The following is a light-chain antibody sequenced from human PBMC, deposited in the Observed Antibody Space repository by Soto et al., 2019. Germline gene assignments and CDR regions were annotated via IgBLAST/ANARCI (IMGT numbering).Light chain of an antibody. CDR3: SSYTSSGPYD. Sequence: QSVLTQPASVSGSPGQSITISCTGTSSDVGGYNFVSWYQQHPGKAPKLMIYEVSNRPSGVSNRFSGSKSGNTASLTISGLQAEDEADYYCSSYTSSGPYDFGTGTKVTVL. V-gene: IGLV2-14*01. J-gene: IGLJ1*01. CDR1: SSDVGGYNF. CDR2: EVS.